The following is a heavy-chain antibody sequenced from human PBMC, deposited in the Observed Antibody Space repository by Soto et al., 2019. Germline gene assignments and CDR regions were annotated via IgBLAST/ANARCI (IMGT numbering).Heavy chain of an antibody. D-gene: IGHD5-18*01. Sequence: GESLKISCKGSGYSFTSYWIGWVRQMPGKGLEWMGIIYPGDSDTRYSPSFQGQVTISADKSISTAYLQWSSLKASDTAMYYCARFRGYSDGSVGPDGMDVWGQGTTITVAS. CDR2: IYPGDSDT. J-gene: IGHJ6*02. CDR3: ARFRGYSDGSVGPDGMDV. CDR1: GYSFTSYW. V-gene: IGHV5-51*01.